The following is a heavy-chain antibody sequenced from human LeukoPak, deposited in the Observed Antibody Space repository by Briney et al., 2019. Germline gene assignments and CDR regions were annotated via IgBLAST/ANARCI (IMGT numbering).Heavy chain of an antibody. CDR3: ARPYDSSGYPGAFDI. V-gene: IGHV4-39*01. CDR1: GGSISSSSYY. CDR2: IYYSGST. D-gene: IGHD3-22*01. Sequence: PSETLSLTCTVSGGSISSSSYYWGWIRQPPGKWLEWIGSIYYSGSTYYNPSLKSRVTISVDTSKNQFSLRLSSVTAADTAVYYCARPYDSSGYPGAFDIWGQGTMVTVSS. J-gene: IGHJ3*02.